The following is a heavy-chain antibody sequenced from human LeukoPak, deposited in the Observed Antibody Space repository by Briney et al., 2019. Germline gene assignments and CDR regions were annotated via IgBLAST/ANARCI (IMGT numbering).Heavy chain of an antibody. CDR3: AKDPSYYYDSSGYPNDY. CDR1: GFTFNSFS. Sequence: GGSLRLSCAASGFTFNSFSMNWVRQAPGKGLEWVAVISYDGSNKYYADSVKGRFTISRDNSKNTLYLQMNSLRAEDTAVYYCAKDPSYYYDSSGYPNDYWGQGTLVTVSS. D-gene: IGHD3-22*01. V-gene: IGHV3-30*18. CDR2: ISYDGSNK. J-gene: IGHJ4*02.